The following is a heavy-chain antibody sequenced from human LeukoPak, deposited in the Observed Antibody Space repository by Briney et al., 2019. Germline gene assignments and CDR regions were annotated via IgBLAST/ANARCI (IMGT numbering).Heavy chain of an antibody. CDR3: AKDLTTGTLSFDY. J-gene: IGHJ4*02. CDR1: GFTFSSYG. Sequence: GGSLRLSCAASGFTFSSYGMHWVRQAPGKGLEWVAVIWYDGSNKYYADSVKGRFTISRDNSKNTLYLQMSSLRAEDTAVYSCAKDLTTGTLSFDYWGQGTLVTVSS. V-gene: IGHV3-33*06. D-gene: IGHD1-1*01. CDR2: IWYDGSNK.